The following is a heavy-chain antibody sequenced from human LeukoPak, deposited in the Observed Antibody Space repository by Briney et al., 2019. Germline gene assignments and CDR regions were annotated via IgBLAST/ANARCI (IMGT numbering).Heavy chain of an antibody. Sequence: GGSLRLSCAASGFTFSSYEMNWVRQAPGKGLEWVSYISSSGSTIYYADSVKGRFTISRDNSKNTLYLQMNSLRAEDTAVYYCARDSPDYDYVWGSYRYYFDYWGQGTLVTVSS. V-gene: IGHV3-48*03. J-gene: IGHJ4*02. CDR3: ARDSPDYDYVWGSYRYYFDY. CDR2: ISSSGSTI. CDR1: GFTFSSYE. D-gene: IGHD3-16*02.